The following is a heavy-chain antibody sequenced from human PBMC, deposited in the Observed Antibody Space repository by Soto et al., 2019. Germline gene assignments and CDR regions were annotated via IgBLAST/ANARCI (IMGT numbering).Heavy chain of an antibody. D-gene: IGHD3-16*01. J-gene: IGHJ4*02. CDR3: ARTFGGHLYSFDF. CDR2: ISRSSDHM. CDR1: GFIFSTYS. V-gene: IGHV3-21*01. Sequence: GGSLRLSCAASGFIFSTYSMNWVRQTPGKGLEWVSSISRSSDHMYYADSVRGRFTISRDNAKNSLFLQMNSLRAEDTAVYYCARTFGGHLYSFDFWGQGTLVTVSS.